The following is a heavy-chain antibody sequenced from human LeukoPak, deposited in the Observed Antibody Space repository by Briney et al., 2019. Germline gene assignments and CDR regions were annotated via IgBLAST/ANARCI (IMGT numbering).Heavy chain of an antibody. J-gene: IGHJ4*02. D-gene: IGHD3-22*01. CDR2: ISSSSRYI. Sequence: GGSLRLSCAASGFTFSSYSMNWVRQAPGKGLEWVSSISSSSRYIYYADSVKGRFTISRDNAKNSLYLQMNSLRAEDTAVYYCAREVTPNYYDSSGYSDYWGQGTLVTVSS. CDR1: GFTFSSYS. CDR3: AREVTPNYYDSSGYSDY. V-gene: IGHV3-21*01.